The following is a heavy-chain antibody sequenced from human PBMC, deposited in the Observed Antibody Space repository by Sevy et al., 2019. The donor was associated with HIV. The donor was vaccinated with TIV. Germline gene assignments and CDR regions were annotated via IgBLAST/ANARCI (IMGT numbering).Heavy chain of an antibody. CDR1: TFTFSDYY. D-gene: IGHD3-10*01. CDR2: ISSGGSNK. Sequence: GGSLRLSCAASTFTFSDYYMTWIRQAPGKGLEWVSHISSGGSNKYYADSVKGRFTISRDNAKNSLYLQMNSLRVEDTALYYCARVRFNYGSYYFDYWGQRTLVTVSS. V-gene: IGHV3-11*01. CDR3: ARVRFNYGSYYFDY. J-gene: IGHJ4*02.